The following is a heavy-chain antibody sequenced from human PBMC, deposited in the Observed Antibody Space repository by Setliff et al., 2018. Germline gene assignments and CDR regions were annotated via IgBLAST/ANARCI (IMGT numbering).Heavy chain of an antibody. CDR3: ARGVVVVVAATSNYFDP. Sequence: GGSLRLSCAASGFTFSSEAMTWVRQGPGKGLEWVSIISNDGGSSSDIYYADSVKGRFTISRDNSKNAVYLQMNSLRAEDTAEYYCARGVVVVVAATSNYFDPWGQGTLVTVS. CDR2: ISNDGGSSSDI. CDR1: GFTFSSEA. J-gene: IGHJ5*02. V-gene: IGHV3-NL1*01. D-gene: IGHD2-15*01.